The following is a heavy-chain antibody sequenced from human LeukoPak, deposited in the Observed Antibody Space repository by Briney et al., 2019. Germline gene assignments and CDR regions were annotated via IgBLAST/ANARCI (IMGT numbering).Heavy chain of an antibody. J-gene: IGHJ5*02. CDR3: ARPNYYGSGIQYNWFDP. Sequence: ASVKVSCKAFGYTFTSNYMHWVRQAPGQGLEWMGGIIPIFGTANYAQKFQGRVTITADESTSTAYMELSSLRSEDTAVYYCARPNYYGSGIQYNWFDPWGQGTLVTVSS. CDR1: GYTFTSNY. D-gene: IGHD3-10*01. CDR2: IIPIFGTA. V-gene: IGHV1-69*13.